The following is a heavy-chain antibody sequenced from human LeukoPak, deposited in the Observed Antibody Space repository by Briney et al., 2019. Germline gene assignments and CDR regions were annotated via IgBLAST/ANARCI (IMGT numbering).Heavy chain of an antibody. CDR2: INHSGST. CDR1: GGSFSGYY. Sequence: SETLSLTCAVYGGSFSGYYWSWIRQPPGKGLEWIGEINHSGSTNYNPSLKSRVTISVDTSRNQFSLKLSSATAADTAVYYSARSSSWYFRDGNWFDPWGQGNLVTVSS. CDR3: ARSSSWYFRDGNWFDP. J-gene: IGHJ5*02. V-gene: IGHV4-34*01. D-gene: IGHD6-13*01.